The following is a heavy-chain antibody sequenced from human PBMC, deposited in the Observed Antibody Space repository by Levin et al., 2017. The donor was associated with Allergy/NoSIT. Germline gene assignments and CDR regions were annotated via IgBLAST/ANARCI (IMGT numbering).Heavy chain of an antibody. V-gene: IGHV4-30-2*01. CDR2: IYLSGST. D-gene: IGHD5-18*01. CDR1: GGSISSGGYS. Sequence: PSETLSLTCAVSGGSISSGGYSWSWIRQPPGKGLEWIGNIYLSGSTYYNPSLKSRVTISVDRSQNQFSLNLSSVTAADTAVYYCARVAGYSYGYYFDYWGQGTLVTVSS. J-gene: IGHJ4*02. CDR3: ARVAGYSYGYYFDY.